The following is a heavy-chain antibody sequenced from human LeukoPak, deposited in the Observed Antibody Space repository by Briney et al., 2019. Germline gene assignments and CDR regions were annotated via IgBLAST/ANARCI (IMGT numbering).Heavy chain of an antibody. J-gene: IGHJ4*02. CDR2: IYYSGST. CDR1: GGSISSYY. V-gene: IGHV4-59*12. Sequence: SETLSLTCTVSGGSISSYYWSWIRQPPGKGLEWIGYIYYSGSTNYNPSLKSRVTISVDTSKNQFSLKLSSVTAADTAVYYCARTDRAAGEFDYWGQGTLVTVSS. CDR3: ARTDRAAGEFDY. D-gene: IGHD6-13*01.